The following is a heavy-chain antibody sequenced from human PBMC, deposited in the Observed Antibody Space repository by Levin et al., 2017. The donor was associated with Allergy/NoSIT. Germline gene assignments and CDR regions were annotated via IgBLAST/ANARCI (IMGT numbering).Heavy chain of an antibody. J-gene: IGHJ3*02. CDR2: IYYSGST. D-gene: IGHD2-15*01. V-gene: IGHV4-30-4*01. Sequence: SETLSLTCTVSGGSISSGDYYWSWIRQPPGKGLEWIGYIYYSGSTYYNPSLKSRVTISVDTSKNQFSLKLSSVTAADTAVYYCARDLERRLRISCSGGSCYARPEQNAFDIWGQGTMVTVSS. CDR1: GGSISSGDYY. CDR3: ARDLERRLRISCSGGSCYARPEQNAFDI.